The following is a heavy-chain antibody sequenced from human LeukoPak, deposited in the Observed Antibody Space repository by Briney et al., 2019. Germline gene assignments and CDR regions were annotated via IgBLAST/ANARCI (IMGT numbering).Heavy chain of an antibody. D-gene: IGHD4-17*01. CDR1: GFTFSDYY. J-gene: IGHJ5*02. CDR2: ISSSGSTI. CDR3: ARGSNYGVYVSWFDP. Sequence: PGGSLRLSCAASGFTFSDYYMSWIRQAPGKGLEWVSYISSSGSTIYYADSVKGRFTISRDNAKNSLYLQMNSLRAEDTAVYYCARGSNYGVYVSWFDPWGQGTLVTVSS. V-gene: IGHV3-11*04.